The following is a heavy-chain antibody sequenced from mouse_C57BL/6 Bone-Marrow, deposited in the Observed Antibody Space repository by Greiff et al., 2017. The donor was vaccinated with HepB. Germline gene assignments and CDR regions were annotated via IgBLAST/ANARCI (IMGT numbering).Heavy chain of an antibody. V-gene: IGHV10-1*01. CDR2: IRSQSNNYAT. Sequence: DVQLVESGGGLVQPKGSLKLSCAASGFSFNTYAMNWVRQAPGTGLEWVARIRSQSNNYATYYADSVNDRFTISRDDSESMLYLQMNNLKTEDTAMYYGVRHVSYYGFDYWGQGTTLTVSS. D-gene: IGHD1-1*01. J-gene: IGHJ2*01. CDR3: VRHVSYYGFDY. CDR1: GFSFNTYA.